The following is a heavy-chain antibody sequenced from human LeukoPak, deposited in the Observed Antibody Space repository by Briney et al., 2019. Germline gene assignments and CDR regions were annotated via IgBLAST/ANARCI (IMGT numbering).Heavy chain of an antibody. CDR3: ARSTTKAFDI. D-gene: IGHD4-17*01. J-gene: IGHJ3*02. Sequence: ASVKVSCKASGYTFSSHGISWVRQAPGQGLEWMAWISAYNGNTNYAQKLQGRVTMTTDTSTSTAYMELRSLRSDDTAVYYCARSTTKAFDIWGQGTMVTVSS. CDR1: GYTFSSHG. V-gene: IGHV1-18*01. CDR2: ISAYNGNT.